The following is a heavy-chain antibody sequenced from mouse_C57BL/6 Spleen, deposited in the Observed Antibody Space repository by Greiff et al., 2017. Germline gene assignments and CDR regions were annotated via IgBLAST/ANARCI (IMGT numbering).Heavy chain of an antibody. CDR1: GYTFTSYW. Sequence: QVQLKQPGAELVKPGASVKLSCKASGYTFTSYWMHWVKQRPGQGLEWIGMIHPNSGSTNYNEKFKSKATLTVDNSSSTAYMQLSRLTSEDSAVYYCARGAYYDYDGFAYWGQGTLVTGSA. V-gene: IGHV1-64*01. D-gene: IGHD2-4*01. CDR2: IHPNSGST. CDR3: ARGAYYDYDGFAY. J-gene: IGHJ3*01.